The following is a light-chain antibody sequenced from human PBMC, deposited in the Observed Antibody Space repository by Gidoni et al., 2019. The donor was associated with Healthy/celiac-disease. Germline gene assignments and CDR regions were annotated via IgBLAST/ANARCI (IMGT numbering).Light chain of an antibody. CDR2: AAS. Sequence: DIQMTQSPSSLSASVGDRVTITCRASQSISSYLNWYQQKPGKAPKLLIYAASSLQSGVPSRFSGSGSGTDFTLTISSRQPEDFATYYCRQSYSTPWTFGPGTKVDIK. J-gene: IGKJ3*01. CDR3: RQSYSTPWT. V-gene: IGKV1-39*01. CDR1: QSISSY.